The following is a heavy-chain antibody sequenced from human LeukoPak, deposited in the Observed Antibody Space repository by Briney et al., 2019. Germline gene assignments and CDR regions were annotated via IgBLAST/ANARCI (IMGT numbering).Heavy chain of an antibody. Sequence: SGGSLRLSCAASGFPFSRYALSWVRRAPGKGLEWVSAISDSGGSTYYADSVKGRFTISRDNSKNMLFLQMKSLRAEDTAVYYCAKTSLFLDSNGFDYWGQGTLVTVSS. V-gene: IGHV3-23*01. D-gene: IGHD2-21*01. CDR2: ISDSGGST. J-gene: IGHJ4*02. CDR1: GFPFSRYA. CDR3: AKTSLFLDSNGFDY.